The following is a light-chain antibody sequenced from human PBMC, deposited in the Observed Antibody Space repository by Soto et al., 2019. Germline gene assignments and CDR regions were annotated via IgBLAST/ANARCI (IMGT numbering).Light chain of an antibody. CDR1: QSIDTW. J-gene: IGKJ3*01. CDR3: RRYDTYSGT. CDR2: RAS. Sequence: DIQMTQSPSTLSASVGDRVTITCRASQSIDTWLAWYQQKPGKAPKLLIYRASSIESGVPTRFSGSGSGTEFTLTISRLQPDDFAPYYCRRYDTYSGTFGPGTKADIK. V-gene: IGKV1-5*03.